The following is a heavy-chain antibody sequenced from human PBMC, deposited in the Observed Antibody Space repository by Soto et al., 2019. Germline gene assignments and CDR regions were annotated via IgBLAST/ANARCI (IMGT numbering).Heavy chain of an antibody. V-gene: IGHV1-69*12. CDR3: ARGDATKIVVTTYYAMDV. D-gene: IGHD3-9*01. J-gene: IGHJ6*02. CDR2: IIPGFGTA. Sequence: QVQLVQSGAEVKKPGSSVKVSCKASGGSLSNYGISWVRQAPGQGLEWMGGIIPGFGTANYAQKFQGRVTITADESTSIVYMDVTSLRSEDTAFYYCARGDATKIVVTTYYAMDVWGQGTTVTVSS. CDR1: GGSLSNYG.